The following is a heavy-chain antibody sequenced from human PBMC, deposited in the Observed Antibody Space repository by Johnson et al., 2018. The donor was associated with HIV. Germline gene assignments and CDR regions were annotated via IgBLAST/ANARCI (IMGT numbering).Heavy chain of an antibody. V-gene: IGHV3-66*04. CDR2: IYSGGTT. J-gene: IGHJ3*02. D-gene: IGHD3-10*01. CDR1: GFTVSSNY. Sequence: VQLVESGGGLVQTGRSLRLSCIGFGFTVSSNYMNWVRQAPGKGLEWVSVIYSGGTTYYADSVKGRFTISRDNSKNTLYLQMNSLMPEDTALYYYARRKGSSNWYGGAFDIWGQGTMVTVSS. CDR3: ARRKGSSNWYGGAFDI.